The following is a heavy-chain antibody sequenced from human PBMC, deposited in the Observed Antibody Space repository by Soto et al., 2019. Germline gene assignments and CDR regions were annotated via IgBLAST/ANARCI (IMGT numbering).Heavy chain of an antibody. CDR1: GGSISSGGYY. Sequence: QVQLQESGPGLVKPSQTLSLTCTVSGGSISSGGYYWSWIRQHPGKGLEWIGYIYYSGSTYYNPSLRSXXTXSXXRAKNPCALTRSSVTAADTAVYYCAREGSDDYGDYWGQGTLVTVSS. J-gene: IGHJ4*02. CDR3: AREGSDDYGDY. CDR2: IYYSGST. D-gene: IGHD6-6*01. V-gene: IGHV4-31*01.